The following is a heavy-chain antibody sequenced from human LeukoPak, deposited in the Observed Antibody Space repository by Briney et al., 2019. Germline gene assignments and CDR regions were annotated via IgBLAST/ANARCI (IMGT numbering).Heavy chain of an antibody. CDR3: ATDFIVGSGRDLDY. Sequence: ASVKVSCKASGYTFTDYYMHWVQQAPGKGLEWMGLVDPEDGETIYAEKFQGRVTITADTSTDTAYMELSSLRSEDTAVYYCATDFIVGSGRDLDYWGQGTLVTVSS. D-gene: IGHD3-10*01. CDR1: GYTFTDYY. V-gene: IGHV1-69-2*01. CDR2: VDPEDGET. J-gene: IGHJ4*02.